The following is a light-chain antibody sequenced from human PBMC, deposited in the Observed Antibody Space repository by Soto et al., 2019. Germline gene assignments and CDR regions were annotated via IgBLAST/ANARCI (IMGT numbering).Light chain of an antibody. Sequence: QSVLTQPASVSGSPGQSITISCTGTSSDVGAYNYVSWYQQQPGKAPKLMIYEVSNRPSGVSNRFSGSKSGNTDSLTISGLQAEDEADYYCSSYKTYSTYVFGTGTKVTFL. V-gene: IGLV2-14*01. CDR1: SSDVGAYNY. CDR2: EVS. J-gene: IGLJ1*01. CDR3: SSYKTYSTYV.